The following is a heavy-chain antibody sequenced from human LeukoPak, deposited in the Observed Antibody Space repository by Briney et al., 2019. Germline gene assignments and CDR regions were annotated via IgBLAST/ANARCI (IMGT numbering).Heavy chain of an antibody. V-gene: IGHV3-48*01. CDR1: GFMFRSYS. CDR3: ARPFGRYGDYENYYFDY. Sequence: PGGSLRLSCAASGFMFRSYSMNWVRQAPGKGLEWVSYISSSSSSIYYADSVKGRFTISRDNAKNSLYLQMNSLRAEDTAVYYCARPFGRYGDYENYYFDYWGQGTLVTASS. J-gene: IGHJ4*02. D-gene: IGHD4-17*01. CDR2: ISSSSSSI.